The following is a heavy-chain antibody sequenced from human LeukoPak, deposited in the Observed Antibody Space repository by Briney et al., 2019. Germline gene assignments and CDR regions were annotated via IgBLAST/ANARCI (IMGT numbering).Heavy chain of an antibody. V-gene: IGHV6-1*01. CDR2: TYYRSKWYN. Sequence: SQTPSLTCAISGDSVSSNSAAWNWIRQSPSRGLEWLGRTYYRSKWYNDYAVSVKSRIIINPDTSKNQFSLQLNSVTPEDTAVYYCAREFHDYARRALNYYYMDVWGKGTTVTVSS. D-gene: IGHD4-17*01. CDR1: GDSVSSNSAA. CDR3: AREFHDYARRALNYYYMDV. J-gene: IGHJ6*03.